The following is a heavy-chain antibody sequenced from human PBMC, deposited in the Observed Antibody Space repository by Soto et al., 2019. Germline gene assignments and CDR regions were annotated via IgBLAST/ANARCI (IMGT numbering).Heavy chain of an antibody. J-gene: IGHJ4*02. CDR2: IYHSGST. V-gene: IGHV4-38-2*01. Sequence: SETLSLTCAVSGYSISSGYYWGWIRQPPGKGLEWIGSIYHSGSTYYNPSLKSRVTISVDTSKNQFSLKLSSVTAADTAVYYCARKEQQLVRQGYYFDYWGQGTLVTVSS. CDR3: ARKEQQLVRQGYYFDY. D-gene: IGHD6-13*01. CDR1: GYSISSGYY.